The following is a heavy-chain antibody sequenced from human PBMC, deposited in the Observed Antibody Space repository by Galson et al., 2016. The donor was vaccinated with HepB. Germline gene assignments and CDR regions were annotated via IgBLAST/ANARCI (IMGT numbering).Heavy chain of an antibody. CDR1: GVSISSYY. D-gene: IGHD3-3*01. V-gene: IGHV4-59*01. Sequence: SETLSLTCTVSGVSISSYYWSWVRQPPGKGLEWIGCIYSSGNILYNPSLRSRLTMSIHTSKNQFSLKLSSVTAADTALYYCARTYFDSWSGLGKYFDSWGQGTLVAVSS. CDR2: IYSSGNI. CDR3: ARTYFDSWSGLGKYFDS. J-gene: IGHJ4*02.